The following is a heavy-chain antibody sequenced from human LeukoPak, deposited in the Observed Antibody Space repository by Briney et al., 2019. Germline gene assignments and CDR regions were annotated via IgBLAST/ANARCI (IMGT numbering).Heavy chain of an antibody. J-gene: IGHJ4*02. CDR2: ISYDGSNK. V-gene: IGHV3-30*04. D-gene: IGHD2-15*01. CDR3: ARDLSVVAANFDY. CDR1: GFTFSSYA. Sequence: GRSLRLSCAASGFTFSSYAMHWVRQAPGKGLEWVAVISYDGSNKYYAVSVKGRFTISRDNSKNTLYLQMNSLRAEDTAVYYCARDLSVVAANFDYWGQGTLVTVSS.